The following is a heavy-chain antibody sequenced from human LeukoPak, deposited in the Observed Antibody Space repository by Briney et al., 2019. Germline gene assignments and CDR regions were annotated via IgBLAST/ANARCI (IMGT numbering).Heavy chain of an antibody. CDR3: ARDSTGYGYEEWN. D-gene: IGHD5-18*01. V-gene: IGHV3-21*01. Sequence: GRSLRLSCAASGFTFSSYAIHWVRQAPGKGLEWVSSISSSSSYIYYADSVKGRFTISRDNAKNSLYLQMNSLRAEDTALYYCARDSTGYGYEEWNWGQGTLVTVSS. CDR1: GFTFSSYA. J-gene: IGHJ4*02. CDR2: ISSSSSYI.